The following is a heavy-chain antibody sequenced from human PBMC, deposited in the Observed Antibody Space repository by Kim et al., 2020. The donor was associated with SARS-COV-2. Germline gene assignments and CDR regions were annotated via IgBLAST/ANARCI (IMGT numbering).Heavy chain of an antibody. V-gene: IGHV4-34*01. J-gene: IGHJ6*02. CDR2: INHSGST. Sequence: SETLSLTCAVYGGSFSGYYWSWIRQPPGKGLEWIGEINHSGSTNYNPSLKSRVTISVDTSKNQFSLKLSSVTAVDTAVYYCAREERGYYYYGMDVWGQGTTVTVSS. CDR3: AREERGYYYYGMDV. CDR1: GGSFSGYY.